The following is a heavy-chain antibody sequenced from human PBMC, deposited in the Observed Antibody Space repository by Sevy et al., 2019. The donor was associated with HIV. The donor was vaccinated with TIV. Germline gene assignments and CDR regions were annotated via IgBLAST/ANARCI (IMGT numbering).Heavy chain of an antibody. V-gene: IGHV3-9*01. CDR2: ISWNSGSI. CDR1: GFTFDDYA. CDR3: AKDIVDYYDSSGYYGGAYFDY. Sequence: GGSLRLSCAASGFTFDDYAMHWVRQAPGKGLEWVSGISWNSGSIGYADSVKGRFTISRDNAKNSLYLQMNSLRAEDTALYYCAKDIVDYYDSSGYYGGAYFDYWGQGTLVTVSS. D-gene: IGHD3-22*01. J-gene: IGHJ4*02.